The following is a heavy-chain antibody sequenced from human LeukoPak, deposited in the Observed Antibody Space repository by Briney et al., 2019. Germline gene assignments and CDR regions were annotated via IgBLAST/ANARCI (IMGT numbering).Heavy chain of an antibody. J-gene: IGHJ4*02. Sequence: GGSLRLSCAASGFTVSSNYMSWVRQAPGKGLEWVSAISGSGGSTYYADSVKGRFTISRDNSKNTLYLQMNSLRAEDTAVYYCAKRGPGGSYFIDYWGQGTLVTVSS. V-gene: IGHV3-23*01. D-gene: IGHD1-26*01. CDR2: ISGSGGST. CDR3: AKRGPGGSYFIDY. CDR1: GFTVSSNY.